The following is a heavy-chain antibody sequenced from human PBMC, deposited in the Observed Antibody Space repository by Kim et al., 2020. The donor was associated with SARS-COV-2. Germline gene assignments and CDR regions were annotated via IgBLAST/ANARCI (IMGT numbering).Heavy chain of an antibody. CDR2: IYYSGST. V-gene: IGHV4-31*03. Sequence: SETLSLTCTVSGGSISSGGYYWSWIRQHPGKGLEWIGYIYYSGSTYYNPSLKSRVTISVDTSKNQFSLKLSSVTAADTAVYYCARAEGVTFGACDIWGQGTMVTVSS. CDR3: ARAEGVTFGACDI. CDR1: GGSISSGGYY. D-gene: IGHD3-16*01. J-gene: IGHJ3*02.